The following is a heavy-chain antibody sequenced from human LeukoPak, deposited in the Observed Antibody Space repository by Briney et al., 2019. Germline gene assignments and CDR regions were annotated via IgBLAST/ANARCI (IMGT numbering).Heavy chain of an antibody. D-gene: IGHD3-10*01. V-gene: IGHV4-31*03. CDR3: ARGGTYFALDY. J-gene: IGHJ4*02. CDR2: INHSGST. CDR1: GGSISSGGYY. Sequence: PSETLSLTCTVSGGSISSGGYYWSWIRQHPGKGLEWIGEINHSGSTNYNPSLKSRVTISVDTSKNQFSLKLSSVTAADTAVYYCARGGTYFALDYWGQGTLVTVSS.